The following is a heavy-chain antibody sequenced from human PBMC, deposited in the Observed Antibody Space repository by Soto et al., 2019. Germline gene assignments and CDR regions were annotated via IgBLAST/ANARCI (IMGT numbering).Heavy chain of an antibody. CDR3: AKARGTRFGPFDY. J-gene: IGHJ4*02. Sequence: QVQLVESGGGVVQPGRSLRLSCAASGFTFSSYGMHWVRQAPGKGLEWVAVRSYDGSKIHYADSVKGRFTISRDNSKNTLYLQMTSLRAEDTAVYYCAKARGTRFGPFDYWGQGTLVTVSS. V-gene: IGHV3-30*18. CDR2: RSYDGSKI. CDR1: GFTFSSYG. D-gene: IGHD3-16*01.